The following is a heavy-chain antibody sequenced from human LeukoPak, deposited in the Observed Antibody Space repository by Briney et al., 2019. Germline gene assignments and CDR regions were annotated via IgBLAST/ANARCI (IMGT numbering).Heavy chain of an antibody. CDR2: INHSGST. D-gene: IGHD2-2*02. CDR3: ARVGCSSTSCYSGAIEI. CDR1: GGSFSGYY. V-gene: IGHV4-34*01. Sequence: PSETLSLTCAVYGGSFSGYYWSWIRQPPGKGLEWIGEINHSGSTNYNPSLKSRVTISVDTSKNQFSLKLSSVTAADTAVYYCARVGCSSTSCYSGAIEIWRQDTMLTVPS. J-gene: IGHJ3*02.